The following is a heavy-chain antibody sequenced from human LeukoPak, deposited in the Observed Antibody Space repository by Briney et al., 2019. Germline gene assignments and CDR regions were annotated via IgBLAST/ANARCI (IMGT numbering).Heavy chain of an antibody. Sequence: SETLSLTCAVYGGSFSGYYWSWIRQPPGKGLEWIGEINHSGSTNYNPSLKSRVTISVDTSKNQFSLRLSSVTAADTAVYYCARTPLLNRFDPWGQGTLVTVSS. CDR2: INHSGST. CDR3: ARTPLLNRFDP. D-gene: IGHD2-21*01. CDR1: GGSFSGYY. V-gene: IGHV4-34*01. J-gene: IGHJ5*02.